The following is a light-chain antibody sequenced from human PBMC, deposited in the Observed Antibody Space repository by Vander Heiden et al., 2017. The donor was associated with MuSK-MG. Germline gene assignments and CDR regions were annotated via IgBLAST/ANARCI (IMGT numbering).Light chain of an antibody. CDR2: YDD. V-gene: IGLV1-36*01. Sequence: HSVLTQPPSVSEARGQSVTISCSGSSSNIGNNAVTWYQQLQGKAPKLLIYYDDLLPSGVSDRFSGSKSGTSASLAISGLQSEDEADYYWGAWADRLNGVVFGGGTKLTVL. CDR1: SSNIGNNA. J-gene: IGLJ3*02. CDR3: GAWADRLNGVV.